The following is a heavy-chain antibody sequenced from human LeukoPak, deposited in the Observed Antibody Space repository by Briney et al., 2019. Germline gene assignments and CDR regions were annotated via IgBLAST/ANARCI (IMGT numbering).Heavy chain of an antibody. V-gene: IGHV1-2*02. CDR3: AREGVIGDGYNFFDY. D-gene: IGHD5-24*01. J-gene: IGHJ4*02. CDR1: GYTFTGYY. CDR2: INPNSGGT. Sequence: ASVKVSCKASGYTFTGYYMHWVRQAPGQGLEWMGWINPNSGGTNYAQKFQGRVTMTRDTSISTAYMELSRLRSDDTALYYCAREGVIGDGYNFFDYWGQGTLVTVSS.